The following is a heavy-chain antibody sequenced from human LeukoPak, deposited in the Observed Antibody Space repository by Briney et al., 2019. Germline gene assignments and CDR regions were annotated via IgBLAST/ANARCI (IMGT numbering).Heavy chain of an antibody. CDR2: ISNSGGST. J-gene: IGHJ4*02. Sequence: GALRLSCAASGFTFSSYAMSWVRQAPGKGLEWVSVISNSGGSTFYADSVKGRFTISRDNSKNTLYLHMNSLKAEDTAVYYCTRKMAREWDFDYWGQGTLVTVSS. V-gene: IGHV3-23*01. D-gene: IGHD3-10*01. CDR3: TRKMAREWDFDY. CDR1: GFTFSSYA.